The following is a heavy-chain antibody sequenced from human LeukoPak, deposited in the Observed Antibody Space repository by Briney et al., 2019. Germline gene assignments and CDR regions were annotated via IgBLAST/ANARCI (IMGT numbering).Heavy chain of an antibody. CDR2: ISWNSGKI. J-gene: IGHJ6*02. Sequence: GGSLRLSCAASGFTFDDYAMHWVRQAPGKGLEWVSGISWNSGKIGYADSVKGRFTISRDNAKNSLYLQMNSLRAEDTALYYCAKSRVTQNYYYYGMDVWGQGTTVTVSS. CDR3: AKSRVTQNYYYYGMDV. D-gene: IGHD2-21*02. V-gene: IGHV3-9*01. CDR1: GFTFDDYA.